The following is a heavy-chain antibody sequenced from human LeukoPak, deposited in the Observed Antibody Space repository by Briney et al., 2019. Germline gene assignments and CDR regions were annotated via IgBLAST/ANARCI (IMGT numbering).Heavy chain of an antibody. V-gene: IGHV4-4*07. D-gene: IGHD4-17*01. CDR2: IYTSGST. Sequence: SETLSLTCTVSGGSISSYYWSWIRQPAGKGLEWIGRIYTSGSTNYNPSLKSRVTMSVDTSKNQFSLKLSSVTAAGTAVYYCARVADYGDYGYYFDYWGQGTLVTVSS. J-gene: IGHJ4*02. CDR3: ARVADYGDYGYYFDY. CDR1: GGSISSYY.